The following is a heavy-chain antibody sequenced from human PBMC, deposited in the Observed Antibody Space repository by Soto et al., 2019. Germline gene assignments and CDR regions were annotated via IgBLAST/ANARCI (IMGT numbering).Heavy chain of an antibody. CDR3: GRVTYYYDSSGYSYGMDV. V-gene: IGHV4-34*01. D-gene: IGHD3-22*01. J-gene: IGHJ6*02. CDR2: INHSGST. CDR1: GGSFSGYY. Sequence: SETLSLTCAVYGGSFSGYYWSWIRQPPGKGLEWIGEINHSGSTNYNPSLKSRVTISVDTSKNQFSLKLSSVTAADTAVYYCGRVTYYYDSSGYSYGMDVWGQGTTVTVSS.